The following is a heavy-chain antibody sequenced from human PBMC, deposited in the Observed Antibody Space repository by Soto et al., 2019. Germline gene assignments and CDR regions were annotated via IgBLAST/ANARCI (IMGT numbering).Heavy chain of an antibody. CDR2: INHSGST. CDR3: ARANFWSGYYYYFDY. V-gene: IGHV4-34*01. CDR1: GGSFSGYY. D-gene: IGHD3-3*01. J-gene: IGHJ4*02. Sequence: SETLSLTCAVYGGSFSGYYWSWNRQPPGKGLEWIGEINHSGSTNYNPSLKSRVTISVDTTKNQFSLKLSSVTAADTAVYYCARANFWSGYYYYFDYWGQGTLVTVSS.